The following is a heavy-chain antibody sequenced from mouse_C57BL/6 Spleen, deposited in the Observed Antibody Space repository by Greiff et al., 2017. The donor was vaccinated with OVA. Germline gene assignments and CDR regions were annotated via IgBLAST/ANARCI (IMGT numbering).Heavy chain of an antibody. Sequence: EVKLVESGPVLVKPGASVKMSCKASGYTFTDYYMNWVKQSHGKSLEWIGVINPYNGGTSYNQKFKGKATLTVDKSSSTAYMELNSLTSEDSAVYYCARPLDYDGYAMDYWGQGTSVTVSS. CDR3: ARPLDYDGYAMDY. CDR2: INPYNGGT. D-gene: IGHD2-4*01. J-gene: IGHJ4*01. V-gene: IGHV1-19*01. CDR1: GYTFTDYY.